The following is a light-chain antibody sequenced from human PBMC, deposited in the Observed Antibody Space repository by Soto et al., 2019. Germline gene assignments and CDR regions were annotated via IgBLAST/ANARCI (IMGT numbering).Light chain of an antibody. CDR3: QSYDSSTHWV. Sequence: NFMLTQPHSVSESPGKTVTISCTRSSGSIASNDVLWYQQRPGSFPTTVIYENNQRPSGVPDRFSGSIDSSSNSASLTISGLKTEDEADYYCQSYDSSTHWVFGGGTKLTVL. CDR2: ENN. V-gene: IGLV6-57*01. CDR1: SGSIASND. J-gene: IGLJ3*02.